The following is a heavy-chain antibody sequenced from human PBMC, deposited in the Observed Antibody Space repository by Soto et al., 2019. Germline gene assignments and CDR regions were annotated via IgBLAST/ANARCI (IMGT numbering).Heavy chain of an antibody. V-gene: IGHV3-7*01. CDR1: GFTFSSYW. CDR2: IKQDGSEK. J-gene: IGHJ6*02. CDR3: ARDLGIAAAEYYYGMDV. D-gene: IGHD6-13*01. Sequence: EVQLVESGGGLVQPGGSLRLSCAASGFTFSSYWMSWVRQAPGKGLEWVANIKQDGSEKYYVDSVKGRFTISRDNAKNSLYLQMNSLSAEDTAVYYCARDLGIAAAEYYYGMDVWGQGTTVTVSS.